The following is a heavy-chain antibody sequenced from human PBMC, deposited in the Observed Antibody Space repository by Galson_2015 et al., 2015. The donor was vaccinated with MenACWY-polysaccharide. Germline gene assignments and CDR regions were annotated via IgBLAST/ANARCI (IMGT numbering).Heavy chain of an antibody. V-gene: IGHV1-69*06. CDR2: IIPIFGTA. CDR3: ARDGSPLYCSSTSCLWPTNWFDP. Sequence: SVKVSCKASGGTFSSYAISWVRQAPGQGLEWMGGIIPIFGTANYAQKFQGRVTITADKSTSTAYMELSSLRSEDTAVYYCARDGSPLYCSSTSCLWPTNWFDPWGQGTLVTVSS. D-gene: IGHD2-2*01. J-gene: IGHJ5*02. CDR1: GGTFSSYA.